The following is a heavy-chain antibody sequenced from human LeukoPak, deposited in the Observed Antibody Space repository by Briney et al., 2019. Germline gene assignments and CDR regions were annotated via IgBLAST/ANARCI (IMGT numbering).Heavy chain of an antibody. CDR2: ISGSGGST. Sequence: PGGSLRLSCAASGFTFSSYAMSWVRQAPGKGLEWVSAISGSGGSTYYADSVKGRFTISRDNSKNTLYLQMNSLRAEDTAVYYCARDSHDYGGMGMDVWGQGTTVTVSS. J-gene: IGHJ6*02. V-gene: IGHV3-23*01. CDR1: GFTFSSYA. CDR3: ARDSHDYGGMGMDV. D-gene: IGHD4-17*01.